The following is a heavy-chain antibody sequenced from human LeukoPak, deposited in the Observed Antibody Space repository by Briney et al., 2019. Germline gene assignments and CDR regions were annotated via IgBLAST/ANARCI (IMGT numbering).Heavy chain of an antibody. D-gene: IGHD4-17*01. J-gene: IGHJ4*02. CDR1: GFAFSTYA. CDR2: ITSSSSTI. CDR3: ARDMYYGDYEIDY. V-gene: IGHV3-48*02. Sequence: GGSLRLSCAASGFAFSTYAMTWVRQAPGKGLEWVSYITSSSSTIYYADSVKGRFTISRDNAKNSLFLQMNSLRDEDTAVYYCARDMYYGDYEIDYWGQGTLVTVSS.